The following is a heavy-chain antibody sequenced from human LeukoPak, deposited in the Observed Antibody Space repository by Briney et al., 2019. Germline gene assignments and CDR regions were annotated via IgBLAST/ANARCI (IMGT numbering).Heavy chain of an antibody. CDR3: PSSLNY. V-gene: IGHV3-7*01. Sequence: GSLRLSCEASGFTFATSWMDWVRQAPGKGLEWVANINQHGGETYYVDSVKGRFTISRDNAKNSLYLQMNSLRAEDTAVYYCPSSLNYWGQGTLVTVSS. J-gene: IGHJ4*02. CDR1: GFTFATSW. CDR2: INQHGGET.